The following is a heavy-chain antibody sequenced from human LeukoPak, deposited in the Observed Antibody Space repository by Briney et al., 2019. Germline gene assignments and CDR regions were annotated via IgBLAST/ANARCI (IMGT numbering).Heavy chain of an antibody. CDR2: IESSGST. Sequence: SETLSLTCTVSGGSISSGSYYWSWIRQPAGKGLEWIGRIESSGSTNYNPSLKSRVTISVDTSKNQFSLKLSSVTAADTAVYYCARQTGSGLFSLPGGQGTLVTVSS. CDR1: GGSISSGSYY. CDR3: ARQTGSGLFSLP. D-gene: IGHD3-10*01. V-gene: IGHV4-61*02. J-gene: IGHJ4*02.